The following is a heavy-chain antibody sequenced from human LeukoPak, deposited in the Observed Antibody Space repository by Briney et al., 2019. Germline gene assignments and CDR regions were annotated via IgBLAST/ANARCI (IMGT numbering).Heavy chain of an antibody. Sequence: GESLKISCKGSGYSSTSYWIGWVRQMPGKGLEWMGIIYPGDSDTRYSPSFQGQVTISADKSISTAYLQWSSLKASDTAMYYCARHRNVDIVATTKGEFDYWGQGTLVTVSS. CDR3: ARHRNVDIVATTKGEFDY. D-gene: IGHD5-12*01. CDR2: IYPGDSDT. CDR1: GYSSTSYW. V-gene: IGHV5-51*01. J-gene: IGHJ4*02.